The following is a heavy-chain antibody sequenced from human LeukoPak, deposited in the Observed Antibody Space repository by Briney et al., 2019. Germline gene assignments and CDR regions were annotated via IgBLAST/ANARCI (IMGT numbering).Heavy chain of an antibody. CDR2: ISAYNGNT. Sequence: ASVKVSCKASGYTFTSYGISWVRQAPGQGLEWMGWISAYNGNTNYAQKLQGRVTMTTDTSTSTAYMELRSLRSGDTAVYYCARDPTLTTALDYWGQGTLVTVSS. CDR3: ARDPTLTTALDY. D-gene: IGHD4-17*01. J-gene: IGHJ4*02. V-gene: IGHV1-18*01. CDR1: GYTFTSYG.